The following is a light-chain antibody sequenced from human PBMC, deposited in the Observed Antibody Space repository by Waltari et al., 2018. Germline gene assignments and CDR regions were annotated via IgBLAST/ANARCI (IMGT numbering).Light chain of an antibody. CDR1: SSAVGGYNY. J-gene: IGLJ2*01. Sequence: QSALTQPASVSGSPGQSITISCTGTSSAVGGYNYVSWYQQHPGKAPKLMIYDVSKRPSGVSNRFSGSKSGNTASLTISGLQAEDEADYYCCSYAGSSFVVFGGGTKLTVL. CDR3: CSYAGSSFVV. CDR2: DVS. V-gene: IGLV2-23*02.